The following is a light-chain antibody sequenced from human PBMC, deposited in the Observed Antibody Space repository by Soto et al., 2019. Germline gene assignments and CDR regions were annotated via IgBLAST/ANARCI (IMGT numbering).Light chain of an antibody. Sequence: EIVLTQSPGILSLSPGERATLSCRASQSVSNNYLAWYQQKPGQAPRLLIYDASSRATGIPDRFSGSGSGTDFTLTISRLDPEDFAVYSCQQYVGSLRTFGQGTKVEIK. V-gene: IGKV3-20*01. CDR2: DAS. J-gene: IGKJ1*01. CDR1: QSVSNNY. CDR3: QQYVGSLRT.